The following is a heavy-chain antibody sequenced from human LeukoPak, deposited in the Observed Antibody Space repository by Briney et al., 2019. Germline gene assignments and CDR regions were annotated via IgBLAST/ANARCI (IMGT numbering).Heavy chain of an antibody. D-gene: IGHD2-2*02. Sequence: GGSLRLSCAASGFTFRSDAMSWVRQAPGKGLEWVSGISGSGGTTYYADSVKGRFTISRDNSKNTLYLQMNSLRVEDTAVYYCAKHHCSSTSCYRVFDFWGQGTLVTVSS. CDR3: AKHHCSSTSCYRVFDF. V-gene: IGHV3-23*01. J-gene: IGHJ4*02. CDR2: ISGSGGTT. CDR1: GFTFRSDA.